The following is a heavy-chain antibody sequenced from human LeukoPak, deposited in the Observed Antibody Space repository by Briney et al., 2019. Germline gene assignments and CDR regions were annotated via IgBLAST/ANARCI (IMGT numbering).Heavy chain of an antibody. CDR1: GGSIRSDSYY. CDR3: ARDRGGYGDVLDY. CDR2: IYHSGST. V-gene: IGHV4-31*03. Sequence: PSETLSLTCTVSGGSIRSDSYYWTWIRQNPGKGLEWIGFIYHSGSTYYNPSLNSRVTLSVDTSKNQFSLKLSSVTAADTAVYYCARDRGGYGDVLDYWGQGALVTVSS. J-gene: IGHJ4*02. D-gene: IGHD4-17*01.